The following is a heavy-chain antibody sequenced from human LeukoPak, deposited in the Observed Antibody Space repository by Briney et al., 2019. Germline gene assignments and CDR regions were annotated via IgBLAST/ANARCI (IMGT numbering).Heavy chain of an antibody. CDR1: EFTFSSYE. Sequence: GGSLRLSCAASEFTFSSYEMNWVRQAPAKGLEWVSYISSSGSTIYYADSVKGRFTISRDNTKNSLYLQMNSLRAEDTAVYYCAGGGYCSGGSCYGSFDIWGQGTMVTVSS. J-gene: IGHJ3*02. CDR3: AGGGYCSGGSCYGSFDI. V-gene: IGHV3-48*03. CDR2: ISSSGSTI. D-gene: IGHD2-15*01.